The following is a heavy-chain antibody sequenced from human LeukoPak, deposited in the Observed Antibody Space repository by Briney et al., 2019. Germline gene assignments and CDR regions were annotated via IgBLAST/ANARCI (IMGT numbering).Heavy chain of an antibody. Sequence: GGSLRLSCAVSGFTVSRKYMSWVRQAPGKGLEWVSVIYSSGDTYYADSVKGRFSISRDNSENTVFLQMNSLRAEDTAIYYCARFTAGWFDPWGQGTLVTVSS. J-gene: IGHJ5*02. CDR3: ARFTAGWFDP. CDR1: GFTVSRKY. V-gene: IGHV3-53*01. D-gene: IGHD3-16*01. CDR2: IYSSGDT.